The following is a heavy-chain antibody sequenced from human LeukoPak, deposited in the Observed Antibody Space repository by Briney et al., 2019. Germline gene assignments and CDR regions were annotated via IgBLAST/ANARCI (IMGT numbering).Heavy chain of an antibody. Sequence: ASVKVSCKASGYTFTSYGISWVRQAPGQGLEWMGRIIPILGIANYAQKFQGRVTITADKSTSTAYMELSSLRSEDTAVYYCARSVDTAMVTDAFDIWGQGTMVTVSS. CDR3: ARSVDTAMVTDAFDI. D-gene: IGHD5-18*01. V-gene: IGHV1-69*04. CDR2: IIPILGIA. CDR1: GYTFTSYG. J-gene: IGHJ3*02.